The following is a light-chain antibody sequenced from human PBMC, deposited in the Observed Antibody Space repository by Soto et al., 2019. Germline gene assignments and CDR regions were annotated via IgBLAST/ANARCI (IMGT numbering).Light chain of an antibody. Sequence: QSALTQPASVSASPGQSITISCTGTNSDVGSHNYVSWYQQHPGKAPKLIIYEVTNRPSGVSDRFSGSKSGRTASLTISGLQAEDEADYYCTSYRSTSTLEVVFGGGTQLTVL. CDR1: NSDVGSHNY. V-gene: IGLV2-14*03. J-gene: IGLJ7*01. CDR3: TSYRSTSTLEVV. CDR2: EVT.